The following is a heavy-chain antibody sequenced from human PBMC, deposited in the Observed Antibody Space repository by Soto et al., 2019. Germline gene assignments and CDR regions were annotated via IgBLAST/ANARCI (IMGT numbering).Heavy chain of an antibody. J-gene: IGHJ2*01. D-gene: IGHD3-9*01. V-gene: IGHV3-21*01. CDR2: VSTNTFNK. Sequence: PGKGLEWVSSVSTNTFNKFYADSVKGRFTISRDNSKNTLYLQMNSLRAEDTAVYYCASVFFQAEDGIRYLCTVSAFLLNRSSDL. CDR3: ASVFFQAEDGIRYLCTVSAFLLNRSSDL.